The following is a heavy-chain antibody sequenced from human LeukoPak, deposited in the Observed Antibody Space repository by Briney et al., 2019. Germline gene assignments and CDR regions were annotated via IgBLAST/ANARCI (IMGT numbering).Heavy chain of an antibody. J-gene: IGHJ4*02. CDR3: ARVKVPRGIAVAGAYYFDC. V-gene: IGHV4-59*01. CDR2: IYYSGST. D-gene: IGHD6-19*01. CDR1: GGSISSYY. Sequence: PSQTLSLTCTVSGGSISSYYWSWIRQPPGKGLEWIGYIYYSGSTNYNPSLKSRVTISVDTSKNQFSLKLSSVTAADTAVYYCARVKVPRGIAVAGAYYFDCWGQGTLVTVSS.